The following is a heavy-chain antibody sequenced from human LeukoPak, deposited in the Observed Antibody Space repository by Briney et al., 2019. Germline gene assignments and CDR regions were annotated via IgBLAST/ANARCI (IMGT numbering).Heavy chain of an antibody. CDR1: GGSISKYS. J-gene: IGHJ4*02. Sequence: PSETLSLTCSVSGGSISKYSWSWIRQPSGKGLEWIGYISYSGTTNYSPSLKSRVTTSVDATKNQFALKLSSVTAADTAVYFCARHGDSGSSVQLAYWGQGTLVTVSS. CDR2: ISYSGTT. CDR3: ARHGDSGSSVQLAY. D-gene: IGHD1-26*01. V-gene: IGHV4-59*08.